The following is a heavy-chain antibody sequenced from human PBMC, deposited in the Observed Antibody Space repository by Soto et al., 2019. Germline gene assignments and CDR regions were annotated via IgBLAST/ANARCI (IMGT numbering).Heavy chain of an antibody. D-gene: IGHD3-22*01. V-gene: IGHV1-69*13. CDR3: ARMPSGYYDSSGYYQVY. J-gene: IGHJ4*02. CDR2: IIPIFGTA. CDR1: GCTFSSYA. Sequence: GASVKVSCKASGCTFSSYAISWVRQAPGQGLEWMGGIIPIFGTANYAQKFQGRVTITADESTSTAYMELSSLRSEDTAVYYCARMPSGYYDSSGYYQVYWGQGTLVTVSS.